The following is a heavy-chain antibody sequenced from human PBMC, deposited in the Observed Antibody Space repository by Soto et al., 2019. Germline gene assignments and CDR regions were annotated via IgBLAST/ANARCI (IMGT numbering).Heavy chain of an antibody. CDR1: GFTFRNHG. CDR2: IWYDGSEK. Sequence: QVQLVESGGGVVQAGRSPRLSCAASGFTFRNHGMHWVRLAPGKGLEWMAVIWYDGSEKYYADSVKGRFTISRDNSKNTLYLQMNSLRGEDTAVYYCARDLGWPAARFDPWGQGTLVTVSS. J-gene: IGHJ5*02. CDR3: ARDLGWPAARFDP. V-gene: IGHV3-33*01. D-gene: IGHD2-2*01.